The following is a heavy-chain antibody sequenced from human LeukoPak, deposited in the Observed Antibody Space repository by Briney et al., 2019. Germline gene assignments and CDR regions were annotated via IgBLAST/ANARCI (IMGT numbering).Heavy chain of an antibody. J-gene: IGHJ4*02. CDR2: SSAYNGDT. D-gene: IGHD3-10*01. CDR1: GYTFRMYG. V-gene: IGHV1-18*01. CDR3: ARDVMFRGIIVDPYFDF. Sequence: VSVKVSCKTSGYTFRMYGISWVRQVPGQGLEWVGWSSAYNGDTSYAQNFQGRVTMTTDTSTSTAYMELRNLRSDDTAVYYCARDVMFRGIIVDPYFDFWGPGTLVTVSS.